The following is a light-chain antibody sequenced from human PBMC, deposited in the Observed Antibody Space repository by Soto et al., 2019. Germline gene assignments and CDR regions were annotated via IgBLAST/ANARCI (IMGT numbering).Light chain of an antibody. V-gene: IGLV1-51*01. CDR2: ENN. CDR1: SSNIGNKY. J-gene: IGLJ3*02. CDR3: ATWDSSLNVAV. Sequence: QSVLTQPPSVSAAPGQRVTISCSGSSSNIGNKYVSWYQQLPGTAPKLLIYENNKRPSGIPDRFSGSKSGTSATLDITGLQTGDEAYYSCATWDSSLNVAVFGGGTKLNVL.